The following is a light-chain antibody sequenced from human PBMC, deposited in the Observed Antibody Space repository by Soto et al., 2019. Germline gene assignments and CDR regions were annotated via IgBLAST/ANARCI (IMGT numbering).Light chain of an antibody. CDR1: QSVTASS. J-gene: IGKJ4*01. V-gene: IGKV3-20*01. CDR2: ATS. CDR3: QHYGSSLT. Sequence: EFVLTQSPGTLSLSPGERATLSCRASQSVTASSFAWYQQIPGQAPRLLIYATSRRATAVPDRFSGSGSGTDFTLTISRLEPEDFGVYYWQHYGSSLTFGRGTKVEIK.